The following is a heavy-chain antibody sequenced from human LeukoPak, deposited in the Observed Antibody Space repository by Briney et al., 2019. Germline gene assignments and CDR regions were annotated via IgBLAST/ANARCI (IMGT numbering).Heavy chain of an antibody. CDR2: IYYSGST. D-gene: IGHD3-9*01. CDR3: ARQYYDILGGPFDY. CDR1: GVSFSGYY. J-gene: IGHJ4*02. V-gene: IGHV4-34*01. Sequence: SETLSLTCAVYGVSFSGYYWSWIRQPPGKGLEWIGSIYYSGSTYYNPSLKSRVTISVDTSKNQFSLKLSSVTAADTAVYYCARQYYDILGGPFDYWGQGTLVTVSS.